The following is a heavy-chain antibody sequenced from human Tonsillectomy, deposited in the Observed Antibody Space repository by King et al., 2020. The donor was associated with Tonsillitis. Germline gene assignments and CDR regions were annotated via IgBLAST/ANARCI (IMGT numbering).Heavy chain of an antibody. D-gene: IGHD2-2*01. J-gene: IGHJ3*02. CDR2: IYYSGRT. V-gene: IGHV4-31*03. CDR1: GGPISSGGYY. Sequence: QLQESGPGLVKPSQTLSLTCKVSGGPISSGGYYWSWIRQHPGKGLEWIGYIYYSGRTYYNPSLKSRVTISVDTSKNHFSLKLSSVTAADTAVYYCARGLFSSTSADAFDIWGQGTVVAVSS. CDR3: ARGLFSSTSADAFDI.